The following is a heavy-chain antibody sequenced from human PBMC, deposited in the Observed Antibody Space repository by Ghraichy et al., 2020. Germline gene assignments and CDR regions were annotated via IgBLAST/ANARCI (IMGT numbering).Heavy chain of an antibody. V-gene: IGHV3-7*01. CDR3: ARDGVGYSGYDYVYRYYGMDV. J-gene: IGHJ6*02. CDR1: GFTFSSYW. Sequence: GGSLRLSCAASGFTFSSYWMSWVRQAPGKGLEWVANINQDGSKKYYVDSVKGRFTISRDNAKNSLYLQMNSLRAEDTAVYYCARDGVGYSGYDYVYRYYGMDVWGQGTTVTVSS. CDR2: INQDGSKK. D-gene: IGHD5-12*01.